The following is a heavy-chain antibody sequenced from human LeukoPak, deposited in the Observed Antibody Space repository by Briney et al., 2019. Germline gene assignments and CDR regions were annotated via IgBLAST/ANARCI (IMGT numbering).Heavy chain of an antibody. CDR3: ARAKRWLHNAFDY. V-gene: IGHV1-2*02. CDR2: INPNSGGT. J-gene: IGHJ4*02. D-gene: IGHD5-24*01. CDR1: GYTFTGYY. Sequence: ASVKVSCTASGYTFTGYYMHWVRQAPGQGLEWMGWINPNSGGTNYAQKFQGRVTMTRDTSISTAYMELSRLRSDDTAVYYCARAKRWLHNAFDYWGQGTLVTVSS.